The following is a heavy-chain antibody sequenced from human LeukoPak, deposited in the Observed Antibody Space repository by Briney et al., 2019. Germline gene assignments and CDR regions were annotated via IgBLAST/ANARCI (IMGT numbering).Heavy chain of an antibody. CDR1: GYSFTSYW. CDR2: IYPGDSDT. Sequence: GESLKISRKGSGYSFTSYWIGWVRQMPGKGLEWMGIIYPGDSDTRYSPSFQGQVTISADKSISTAYLQWSSLKASDTAMYYCARGVPAAISHYYFDYWGQGTLVTVSS. D-gene: IGHD2-2*01. J-gene: IGHJ4*02. CDR3: ARGVPAAISHYYFDY. V-gene: IGHV5-51*01.